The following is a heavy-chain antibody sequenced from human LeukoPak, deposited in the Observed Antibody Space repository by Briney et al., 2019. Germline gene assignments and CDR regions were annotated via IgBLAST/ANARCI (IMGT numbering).Heavy chain of an antibody. CDR2: INHSGST. CDR3: ARGPDIVVVPAAIPPDY. D-gene: IGHD2-2*02. CDR1: GGSFSGYY. Sequence: PSETLSLTCAVYGGSFSGYYWSWIRQPPGKGLEWIGEINHSGSTNYNPSLKSRVTISVDTSKNQFSLKLSSVTAADTAVYYCARGPDIVVVPAAIPPDYWGQGNLVTVSS. J-gene: IGHJ4*02. V-gene: IGHV4-34*01.